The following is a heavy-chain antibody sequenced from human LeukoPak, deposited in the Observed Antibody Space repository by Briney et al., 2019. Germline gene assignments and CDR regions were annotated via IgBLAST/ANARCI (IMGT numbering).Heavy chain of an antibody. V-gene: IGHV3-74*01. CDR1: GFTFSSYW. D-gene: IGHD3-10*01. CDR3: ARDGPGSITHIDY. Sequence: GGSLRLSCAASGFTFSSYWMHWVRQAPGKGLVWVSRINTDGSSTSYADSVKGRFTISRDNAKNTLYLQMNSLRAEDTAVYYCARDGPGSITHIDYWGQGTLVTVSS. J-gene: IGHJ4*02. CDR2: INTDGSST.